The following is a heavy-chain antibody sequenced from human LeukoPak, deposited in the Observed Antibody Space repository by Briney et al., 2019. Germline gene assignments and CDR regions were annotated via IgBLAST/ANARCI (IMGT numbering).Heavy chain of an antibody. J-gene: IGHJ4*02. CDR3: ASLNYYDTSGYFDY. CDR1: GYTFTGNY. Sequence: ASVKVSCKASGYTFTGNYMHWVRQAPGQGLEWMGGIIPMFGTANYAQKFQDRVTITADKSTSTDYMELSSLRSEDTAVYYCASLNYYDTSGYFDYWGQGTLVTVSS. CDR2: IIPMFGTA. D-gene: IGHD3-22*01. V-gene: IGHV1-69*06.